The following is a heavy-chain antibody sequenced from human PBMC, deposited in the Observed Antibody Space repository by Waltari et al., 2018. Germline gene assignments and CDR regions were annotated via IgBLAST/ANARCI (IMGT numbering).Heavy chain of an antibody. CDR1: GFTFSSYG. Sequence: QVQLVESGGGVVQPGRSLRLSCAASGFTFSSYGMQWVRQAPGKGLEWVAVIWYDGSNKYNADSVKGRFTISRDNSKNTLYLQMNSLRVEDTAVYYCARDSLDSSGYGEYWGQGTLVTVSS. V-gene: IGHV3-33*01. CDR2: IWYDGSNK. D-gene: IGHD3-22*01. J-gene: IGHJ4*02. CDR3: ARDSLDSSGYGEY.